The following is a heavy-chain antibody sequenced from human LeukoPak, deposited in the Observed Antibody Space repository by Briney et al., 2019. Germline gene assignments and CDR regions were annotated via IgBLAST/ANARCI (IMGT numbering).Heavy chain of an antibody. D-gene: IGHD3-10*01. V-gene: IGHV1-8*03. Sequence: GASVKVSCKASGYTFTSYDINWVRQATGQGLEWMGWMNPNSGNTGYAQKFQGRVTITRNTSISTAYMELSSLRSEDTAVYYCAIGGSGSYPYYYYYYMDVWGKGTTVTISS. CDR1: GYTFTSYD. CDR2: MNPNSGNT. J-gene: IGHJ6*03. CDR3: AIGGSGSYPYYYYYYMDV.